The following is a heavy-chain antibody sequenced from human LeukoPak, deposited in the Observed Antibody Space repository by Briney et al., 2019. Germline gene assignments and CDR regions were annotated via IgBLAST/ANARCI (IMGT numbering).Heavy chain of an antibody. V-gene: IGHV1-2*02. D-gene: IGHD3-22*01. CDR1: GYTFTGYY. Sequence: ASVKVSCKASGYTFTGYYMHWVRQAPGQGLEWMGWINPNSGGTNYAQKFQGRVTMTRDTSISTAYMELSRLRSEDTAVYYCARESFKPDYYDSSGYYGYWGQGTLVTVSS. J-gene: IGHJ4*02. CDR2: INPNSGGT. CDR3: ARESFKPDYYDSSGYYGY.